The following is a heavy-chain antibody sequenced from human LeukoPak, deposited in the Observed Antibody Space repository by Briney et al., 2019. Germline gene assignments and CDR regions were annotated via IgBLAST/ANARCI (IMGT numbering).Heavy chain of an antibody. Sequence: GGSVRLSCAASGFTFSSYSMTWVRQAPGKGLDWVANIKQDGSEKYYVDSVKGRFTISRDNANNSLYLQMNSLRAEDTAVYYCARAVRGDIVLVPPASTWNYWGQGTLVTVSS. D-gene: IGHD2-2*01. V-gene: IGHV3-7*01. CDR2: IKQDGSEK. J-gene: IGHJ4*02. CDR3: ARAVRGDIVLVPPASTWNY. CDR1: GFTFSSYS.